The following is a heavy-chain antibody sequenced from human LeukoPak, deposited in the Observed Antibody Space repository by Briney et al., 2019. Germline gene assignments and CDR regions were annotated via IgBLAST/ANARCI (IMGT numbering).Heavy chain of an antibody. CDR1: GGSISSYY. CDR3: ARRYCSGGTCYGDY. V-gene: IGHV4-59*08. Sequence: RASETLSLTCTVSGGSISSYYWSWIRQPPGKGLEWIGYIYYSGSTNYNPSFKSRVTISVDTSKNQFSLKLSSVTAADTAVYYCARRYCSGGTCYGDYWGQGTLVTVSS. CDR2: IYYSGST. J-gene: IGHJ4*02. D-gene: IGHD2-15*01.